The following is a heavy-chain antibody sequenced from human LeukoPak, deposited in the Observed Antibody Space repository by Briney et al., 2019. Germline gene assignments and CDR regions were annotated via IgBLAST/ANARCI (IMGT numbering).Heavy chain of an antibody. CDR1: GYTFTAYY. CDR2: INPNSGGT. CDR3: AIGYSSSWYSFDY. D-gene: IGHD6-13*01. J-gene: IGHJ4*02. V-gene: IGHV1-2*04. Sequence: GASERVSCKSSGYTFTAYYMHWVRQAPGQGLEWMGWINPNSGGTNYAQKFQGWVTMTRDTSISTAYMELSRLRSDDTAVYYCAIGYSSSWYSFDYWGQGTRVTVSS.